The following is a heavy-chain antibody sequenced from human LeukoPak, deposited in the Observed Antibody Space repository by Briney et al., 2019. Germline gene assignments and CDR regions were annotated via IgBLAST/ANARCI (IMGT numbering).Heavy chain of an antibody. J-gene: IGHJ6*03. V-gene: IGHV1-8*03. CDR2: MNPNSGNT. D-gene: IGHD4-11*01. CDR3: ARVTVNENYYYYMDV. CDR1: GYTFTSYD. Sequence: ASVKVSCKASGYTFTSYDINWVRQATGQGLEWMGWMNPNSGNTGYAQKFQGRVTITRNTSISTAYMELSSLRSEDTAVYCCARVTVNENYYYYMDVWGKGTTVTVSS.